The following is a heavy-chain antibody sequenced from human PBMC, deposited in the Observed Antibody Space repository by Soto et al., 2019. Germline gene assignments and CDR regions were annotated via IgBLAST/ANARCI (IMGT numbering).Heavy chain of an antibody. D-gene: IGHD4-17*01. CDR1: GFTISSYG. CDR2: ISYDGSNK. J-gene: IGHJ6*02. V-gene: IGHV3-30*18. CDR3: AKVVDYGDYGHYGMDV. Sequence: PGGSLRLSCAASGFTISSYGMHWVRQAPGKGLEWVAVISYDGSNKYYADSVKGRFTIPRDNSKNTLYLQMNSLRAEDTAVYYCAKVVDYGDYGHYGMDVWGQGTTVTVSS.